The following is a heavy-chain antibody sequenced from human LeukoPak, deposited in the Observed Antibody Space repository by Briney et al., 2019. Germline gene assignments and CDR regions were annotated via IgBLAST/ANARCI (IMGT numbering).Heavy chain of an antibody. Sequence: GGSLRLSCAASGVTFSSYAMTWVRQAPGKGLEWVSSISSSSNYIHYADSVKGRFTISRDNAKNSLYLQMNSLRAEDTAVYFCARGTLGAWGWWGQGTLVTVSS. D-gene: IGHD6-19*01. J-gene: IGHJ4*02. CDR3: ARGTLGAWGW. V-gene: IGHV3-21*01. CDR1: GVTFSSYA. CDR2: ISSSSNYI.